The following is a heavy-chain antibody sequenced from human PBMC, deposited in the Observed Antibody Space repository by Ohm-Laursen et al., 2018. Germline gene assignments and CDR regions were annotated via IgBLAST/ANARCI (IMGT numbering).Heavy chain of an antibody. CDR3: AKARSPGSYFLPFDV. J-gene: IGHJ3*01. Sequence: SLRLSCTASGFTFSSYEMNWVRQAPGKGLEWVSYISSSGSTVHYADSVKGRFTITRDNAKNSVYLQMNSLRPEDTALYYCAKARSPGSYFLPFDVWGQGAMVTVSS. CDR2: ISSSGSTV. D-gene: IGHD1-26*01. CDR1: GFTFSSYE. V-gene: IGHV3-48*03.